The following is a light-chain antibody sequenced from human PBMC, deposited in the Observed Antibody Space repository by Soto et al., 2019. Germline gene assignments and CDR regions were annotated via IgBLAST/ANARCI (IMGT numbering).Light chain of an antibody. CDR1: QTIYSW. CDR2: KAS. Sequence: DIQMTQSPSTLSASIGDRVTLTCRASQTIYSWWAWYQQKPGKAPNRLIYKASTLESGVPSRFSGSGSGTEFTLTISSLQPDDFATYHCQQYHGSPPWTFGQGTKVEIK. V-gene: IGKV1-5*03. CDR3: QQYHGSPPWT. J-gene: IGKJ1*01.